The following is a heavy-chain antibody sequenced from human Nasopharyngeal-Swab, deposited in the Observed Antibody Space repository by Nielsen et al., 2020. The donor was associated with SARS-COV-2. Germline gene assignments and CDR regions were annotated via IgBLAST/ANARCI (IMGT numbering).Heavy chain of an antibody. CDR3: VRGGYHSPLNFDY. CDR1: GGSISSGDSY. CDR2: IYYNGIT. V-gene: IGHV4-30-4*01. J-gene: IGHJ4*02. D-gene: IGHD5-12*01. Sequence: SETLSLTCTVSGGSISSGDSYWSWIRQTPEKGLEWIGYIYYNGITYYNPSLRSRVSMSVDTSKNQFSLMLTSVTAADTAVYYCVRGGYHSPLNFDYWGQGTLVAVSS.